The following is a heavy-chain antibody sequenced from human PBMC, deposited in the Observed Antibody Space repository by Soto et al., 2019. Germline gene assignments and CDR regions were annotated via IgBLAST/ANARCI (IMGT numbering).Heavy chain of an antibody. CDR1: GFTFSSYA. D-gene: IGHD2-21*02. J-gene: IGHJ4*02. V-gene: IGHV3-30-3*01. CDR3: ARDFVLRVETAILGY. Sequence: QVQLVESGGGVVQPGRSLRLSCAASGFTFSSYAMHWVRQAPGKGLEWVAVISYDGSNKYYADSVKGRFTISRDNSKNTLYLQMNSLRAEDTAVYYCARDFVLRVETAILGYWGQGTLVTVSS. CDR2: ISYDGSNK.